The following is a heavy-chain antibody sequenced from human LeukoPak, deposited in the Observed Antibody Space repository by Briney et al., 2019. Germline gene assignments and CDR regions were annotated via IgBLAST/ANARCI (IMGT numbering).Heavy chain of an antibody. Sequence: GGSLRLSCATSGCTLSDYNMNWVRQAPGKGLEWVSSISRTNIDTYGDSVRARVTISRDNAPKTWHLQMNTLRDEDTAKYYCARRLTWPADGDNCDFDYWGQGTPVTVSS. J-gene: IGHJ4*02. D-gene: IGHD5-24*01. CDR1: GCTLSDYN. CDR3: ARRLTWPADGDNCDFDY. V-gene: IGHV3-21*01. CDR2: ISRTNIDT.